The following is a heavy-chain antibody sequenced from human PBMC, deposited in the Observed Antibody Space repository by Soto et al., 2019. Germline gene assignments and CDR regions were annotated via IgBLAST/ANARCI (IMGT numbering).Heavy chain of an antibody. Sequence: SETLSLTCAVYGGSFGGYYWSWIRQPPGKGLEWIGEINHSGSTNYNPSLKSRVTISVDTSKNQFSLKLSSVTAADTAVYYCAREGGYGATSGYFDYWGQGTQVTVSS. CDR1: GGSFGGYY. D-gene: IGHD4-17*01. J-gene: IGHJ4*02. CDR2: INHSGST. CDR3: AREGGYGATSGYFDY. V-gene: IGHV4-34*01.